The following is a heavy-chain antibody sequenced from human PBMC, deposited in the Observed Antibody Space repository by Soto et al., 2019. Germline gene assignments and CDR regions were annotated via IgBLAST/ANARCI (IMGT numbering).Heavy chain of an antibody. CDR1: GYTFTSYY. CDR2: INPSGGST. J-gene: IGHJ6*02. Sequence: GASVKVSCKASGYTFTSYYMHWVRQAPGQGLEWMGIINPSGGSTSYAQKFQGRVTMTRDTSTSTVYMELSSLRSEDTAVYYCARDLLELGGVLRFLEWSTNPGGMDVWGQGTTVTVSS. D-gene: IGHD3-3*01. V-gene: IGHV1-46*01. CDR3: ARDLLELGGVLRFLEWSTNPGGMDV.